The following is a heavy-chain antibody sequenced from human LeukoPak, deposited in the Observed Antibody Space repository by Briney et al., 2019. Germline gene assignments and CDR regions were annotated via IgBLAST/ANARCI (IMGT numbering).Heavy chain of an antibody. V-gene: IGHV3-7*01. J-gene: IGHJ4*02. D-gene: IGHD3-10*01. CDR1: GFTFSYHC. CDR2: IRPDANDC. CDR3: VRADRGSIDY. Sequence: PGGSLRLSCAASGFTFSYHCMAWVRQAPGKGLEWVAIIRPDANDCSYVASVKGRFTISRDNANKSLYLQLNSLRADETVVYFCVRADRGSIDYWGRGPLVTVPS.